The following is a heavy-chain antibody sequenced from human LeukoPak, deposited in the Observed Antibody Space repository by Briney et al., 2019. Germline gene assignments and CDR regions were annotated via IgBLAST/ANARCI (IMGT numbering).Heavy chain of an antibody. D-gene: IGHD1-26*01. CDR3: ARDLEGATDY. Sequence: GGSLRLSCAASGFIFSRYGMHWVRQAPGKGLEWVAVIWYGGSNKYYADSVKGRFTISRDNSKNTLYLQMNSLRAEDTAVYYCARDLEGATDYWGQGTLVTVPS. CDR1: GFIFSRYG. V-gene: IGHV3-33*08. J-gene: IGHJ4*02. CDR2: IWYGGSNK.